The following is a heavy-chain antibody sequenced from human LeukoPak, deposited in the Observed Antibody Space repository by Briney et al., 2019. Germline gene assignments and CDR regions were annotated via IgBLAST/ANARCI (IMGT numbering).Heavy chain of an antibody. CDR3: ARQGITIFGVVIPHYYYYMDV. V-gene: IGHV5-51*01. Sequence: PGESLKISCKGSGYSFTSYWIGWVRQMPGKGLEWMGIIYPGDSDTRYSPSFQGQVTISADKSISTAYLQWSSLKASDTAMYYCARQGITIFGVVIPHYYYYMDVWGKGTTVTVSS. CDR1: GYSFTSYW. D-gene: IGHD3-3*01. J-gene: IGHJ6*03. CDR2: IYPGDSDT.